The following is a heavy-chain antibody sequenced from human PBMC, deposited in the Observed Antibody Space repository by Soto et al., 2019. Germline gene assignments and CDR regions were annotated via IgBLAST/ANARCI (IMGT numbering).Heavy chain of an antibody. CDR1: GFTFSSYW. D-gene: IGHD4-17*01. Sequence: GGSLRLSCAASGFTFSSYWMSWVRQAPGKGLEWVANIKQDGSEKYYVDSVKGRFTISRDNAKNSLYLQMNSLRAEDTAVYYCARARHDYGDYFADPWGQGTLVTVSS. J-gene: IGHJ5*02. CDR3: ARARHDYGDYFADP. V-gene: IGHV3-7*01. CDR2: IKQDGSEK.